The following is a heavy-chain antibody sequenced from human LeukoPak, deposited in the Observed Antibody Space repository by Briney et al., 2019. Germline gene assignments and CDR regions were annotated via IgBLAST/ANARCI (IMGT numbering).Heavy chain of an antibody. Sequence: SETLSLTCTVSGGSISSSSYYWGWIRQPPGKGLEWIGSIYYSGSTYYNPSLKSRVTISADTSKNQFSLKLSSVTAADTAVYYCARQSIAALGWFDPWGQGTLVTVSP. V-gene: IGHV4-39*01. D-gene: IGHD6-6*01. J-gene: IGHJ5*02. CDR3: ARQSIAALGWFDP. CDR1: GGSISSSSYY. CDR2: IYYSGST.